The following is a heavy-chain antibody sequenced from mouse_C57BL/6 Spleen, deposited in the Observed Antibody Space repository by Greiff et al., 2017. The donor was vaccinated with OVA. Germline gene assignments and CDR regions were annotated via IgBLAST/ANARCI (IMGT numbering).Heavy chain of an antibody. J-gene: IGHJ4*01. D-gene: IGHD1-1*01. V-gene: IGHV5-6*01. CDR1: GFTFSSYG. CDR2: ISSGGSYT. Sequence: EVKLMESGGDLVKPGGSLKLSCAASGFTFSSYGMSWVRQTPDKRLEWVATISSGGSYTYYPDSVKGRFTISRDNAKNTLYLQMSSLKSEDTAMYYCASSVVAEGYAMDYWGQGTSVTVSS. CDR3: ASSVVAEGYAMDY.